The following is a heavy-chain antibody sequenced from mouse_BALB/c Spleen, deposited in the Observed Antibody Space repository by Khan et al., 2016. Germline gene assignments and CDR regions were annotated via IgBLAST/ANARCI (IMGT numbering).Heavy chain of an antibody. Sequence: QVRLQQSGAELMKPGASVKISCKATDYTFSNYWIEWVKQRPGHGLEWIGEILPGNNSSNYNENFKVKATFTADSSSNTAYMQLSSLTSGDSAVYYCARGAYWGQGTLVTVSA. J-gene: IGHJ3*01. CDR3: ARGAY. CDR2: ILPGNNSS. CDR1: DYTFSNYW. V-gene: IGHV1-9*01.